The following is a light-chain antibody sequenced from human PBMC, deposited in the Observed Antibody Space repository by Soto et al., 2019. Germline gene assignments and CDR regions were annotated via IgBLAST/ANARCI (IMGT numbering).Light chain of an antibody. CDR1: QSISIN. CDR3: QHYGDSSWT. Sequence: EIVMTQSPATLSVSPGERATLSCRASQSISINLAWYQQKLGQAPRLLIFGASSRASGIPDRFSGSGSGTDFTLTISRLEPEDFALYYCQHYGDSSWTFGQGTRVDIK. J-gene: IGKJ1*01. CDR2: GAS. V-gene: IGKV3-20*01.